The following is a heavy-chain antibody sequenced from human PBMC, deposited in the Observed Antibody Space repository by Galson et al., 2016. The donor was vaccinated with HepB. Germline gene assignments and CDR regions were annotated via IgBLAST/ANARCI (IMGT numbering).Heavy chain of an antibody. CDR3: ARQQVGNNWFDP. V-gene: IGHV4-59*02. J-gene: IGHJ5*02. Sequence: SETLSLTCTVSGASVTSYYWSWIRQPPGKGLEWIGCMYYSGRTDYSPSLKRRVTMSADTSKNQFSLRQSSVTAADTAVYYCARQQVGNNWFDPWGQGTLVTVSS. CDR2: MYYSGRT. CDR1: GASVTSYY.